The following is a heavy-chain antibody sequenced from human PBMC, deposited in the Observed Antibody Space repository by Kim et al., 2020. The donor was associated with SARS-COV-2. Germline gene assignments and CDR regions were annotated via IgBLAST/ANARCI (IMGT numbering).Heavy chain of an antibody. V-gene: IGHV3-23*01. J-gene: IGHJ4*02. CDR3: ATYRGPHYYGGNSAIDC. CDR1: GFTFSGYA. CDR2: ISGSGGST. Sequence: GGSLRLSCAASGFTFSGYAMTWVRQAPGKGLEWVSAISGSGGSTYYAASVKGRLTISRDNSKNTLYLQMNSLRAEDTAVFYCATYRGPHYYGGNSAIDCWGQGTLVTVSP. D-gene: IGHD4-17*01.